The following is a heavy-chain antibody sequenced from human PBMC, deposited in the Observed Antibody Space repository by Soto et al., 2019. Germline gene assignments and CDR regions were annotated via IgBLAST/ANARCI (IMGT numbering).Heavy chain of an antibody. J-gene: IGHJ5*02. Sequence: QEQLVQSGAEVKKPGASVKVSCKASGGTFSSYAISWVRQAPGQGLEWMGGIITIFGTANYAQKFQGRVTITADKSTSTGYMELGSLRSEDSAVYYCARDGGGEPMDPRPYNWFDHWGQGTLVTGSS. V-gene: IGHV1-69*06. D-gene: IGHD3-16*01. CDR2: IITIFGTA. CDR3: ARDGGGEPMDPRPYNWFDH. CDR1: GGTFSSYA.